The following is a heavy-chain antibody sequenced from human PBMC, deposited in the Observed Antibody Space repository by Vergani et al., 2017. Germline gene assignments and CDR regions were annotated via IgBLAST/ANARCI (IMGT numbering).Heavy chain of an antibody. CDR1: EYSFGNYW. CDR3: ARQVAVAGKWWGPYYYYGMDV. Sequence: EVELVQSGPEMRKPGESLKISCKGSEYSFGNYWIGWVRQMPGKGLEWMGIIYPADSDTRYSPSFQGQVTISADKSISTAYLQWSSLKASDTAMYYCARQVAVAGKWWGPYYYYGMDVWGQGP. D-gene: IGHD6-19*01. CDR2: IYPADSDT. J-gene: IGHJ6*02. V-gene: IGHV5-51*01.